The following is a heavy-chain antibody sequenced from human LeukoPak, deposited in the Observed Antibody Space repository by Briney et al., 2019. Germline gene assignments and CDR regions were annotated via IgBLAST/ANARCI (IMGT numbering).Heavy chain of an antibody. J-gene: IGHJ4*02. D-gene: IGHD3-22*01. CDR3: ARENYYDTSD. CDR1: GYSISSGYY. V-gene: IGHV4-38-2*02. CDR2: IFLSVST. Sequence: SETLSLTCTVSGYSISSGYYWGWIRQPAGKGLEWIGRIFLSVSTNYNPSLKSRVTLSIATSKNQFSLSLRSVTAADTAVYYCARENYYDTSDWGQGTLSPSPQ.